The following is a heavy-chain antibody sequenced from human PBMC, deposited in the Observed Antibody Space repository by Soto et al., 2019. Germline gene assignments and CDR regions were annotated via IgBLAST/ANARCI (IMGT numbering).Heavy chain of an antibody. J-gene: IGHJ2*01. CDR1: GFTFSSYA. Sequence: EVQLLESGGGLVQPGGSLRLSCAASGFTFSSYAMSWVRQTPGKGLEWVSAISGSGGSTYYADSVKGRFTISRDNSKNTLYLQMNSLRAEDTAVYYCAKGGIFWRLEMGSSYWYFDLWGRGTLVTVSS. CDR2: ISGSGGST. D-gene: IGHD2-15*01. CDR3: AKGGIFWRLEMGSSYWYFDL. V-gene: IGHV3-23*01.